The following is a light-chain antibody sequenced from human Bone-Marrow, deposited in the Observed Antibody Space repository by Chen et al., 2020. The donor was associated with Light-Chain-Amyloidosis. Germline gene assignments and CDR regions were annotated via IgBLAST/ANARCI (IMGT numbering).Light chain of an antibody. CDR3: QVWDRSSDRPV. Sequence: SYLLTQPSSLSVAPGQTATIACGGNNIGSTSVHWYQQTPGQAPLLVGYDDSDRPSGIPERLSGSNSGNTATLTISRVEAGDEADYYCQVWDRSSDRPVFGGGTKLTVL. CDR1: NIGSTS. V-gene: IGLV3-21*02. J-gene: IGLJ3*02. CDR2: DDS.